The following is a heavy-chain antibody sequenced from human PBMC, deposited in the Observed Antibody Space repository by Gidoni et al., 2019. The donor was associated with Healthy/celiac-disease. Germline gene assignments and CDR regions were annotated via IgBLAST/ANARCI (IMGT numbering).Heavy chain of an antibody. CDR2: MNPNSGNT. CDR1: GYTFTSYD. V-gene: IGHV1-8*01. J-gene: IGHJ4*02. CDR3: ARVLYSYGSRPLDY. D-gene: IGHD5-18*01. Sequence: QVQLVQSGAEVKKPGASVKVACQASGYTFTSYDINWVRQATGQGLEWMGWMNPNSGNTGYAQKFQGRVTMTRNTSISTAYMELSSLRSEDTAVYYCARVLYSYGSRPLDYWGQGTLVTVSS.